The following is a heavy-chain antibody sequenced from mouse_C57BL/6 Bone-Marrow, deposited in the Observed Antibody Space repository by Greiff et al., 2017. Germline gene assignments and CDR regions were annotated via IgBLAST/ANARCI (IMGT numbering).Heavy chain of an antibody. CDR2: IDPENGDT. V-gene: IGHV14-4*01. Sequence: EVQGVESGAELVRPGASVKLSCTASGFNIKDDYMHWVKQRPEQGLEWIGWIDPENGDTEYASKFQGKATITADTSSNTAYLQLSSLTSEDTAVYYCTTTGTLDYWGQGTTLTVSS. CDR1: GFNIKDDY. D-gene: IGHD2-14*01. CDR3: TTTGTLDY. J-gene: IGHJ2*01.